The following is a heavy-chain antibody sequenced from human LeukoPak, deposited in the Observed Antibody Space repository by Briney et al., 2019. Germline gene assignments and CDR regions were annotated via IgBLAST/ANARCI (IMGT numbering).Heavy chain of an antibody. D-gene: IGHD2-2*01. Sequence: PGGSLRLSCTASGFTFSTYWMHWVRQAPGRGLVWVSLINSDGSSSNYADSVKDRFTITRDNAKNTLYLQMNSLRAEDTAVYYCATDVPAVTIFGYWGQGTMVTVSS. CDR3: ATDVPAVTIFGY. V-gene: IGHV3-74*01. CDR1: GFTFSTYW. J-gene: IGHJ4*02. CDR2: INSDGSSS.